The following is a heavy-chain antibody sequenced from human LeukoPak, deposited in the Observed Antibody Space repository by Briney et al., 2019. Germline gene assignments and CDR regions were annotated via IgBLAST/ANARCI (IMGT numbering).Heavy chain of an antibody. CDR3: ARDRAQPRYCSSTSCYNIVHYFDY. D-gene: IGHD2-2*02. Sequence: ASVKVSCKASGYTFTSYGISWVRQAPGQGLEWMGWISAYNGNTNYVQKLQGRVTMTTDTSTSTAYMELRSLRSDDTAVYYCARDRAQPRYCSSTSCYNIVHYFDYWGQGTLVTVSS. J-gene: IGHJ4*02. CDR1: GYTFTSYG. CDR2: ISAYNGNT. V-gene: IGHV1-18*01.